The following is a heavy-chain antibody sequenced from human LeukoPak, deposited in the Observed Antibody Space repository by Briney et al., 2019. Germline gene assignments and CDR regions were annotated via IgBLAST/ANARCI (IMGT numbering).Heavy chain of an antibody. Sequence: SETLSLTCTVSGGSISSSPYYWGWIRQPPGKGLEWIGNIYYSGTTHYSPSLESRVTISVDTSKNQFSLKLSSVTAADTAVYYCARENLRLGELSFDWGQGTLVTVSS. J-gene: IGHJ4*02. CDR2: IYYSGTT. D-gene: IGHD3-16*02. V-gene: IGHV4-39*07. CDR1: GGSISSSPYY. CDR3: ARENLRLGELSFD.